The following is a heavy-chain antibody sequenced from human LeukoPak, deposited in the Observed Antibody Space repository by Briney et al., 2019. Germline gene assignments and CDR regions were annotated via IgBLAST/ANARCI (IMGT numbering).Heavy chain of an antibody. D-gene: IGHD3-10*01. CDR1: GFTFSSYS. CDR3: ARDFVEFGYYYGMDV. V-gene: IGHV3-21*01. CDR2: ISSSSSYI. J-gene: IGHJ6*02. Sequence: GGSLRLSCAASGFTFSSYSMNWVRQAPGKGLEWVSSISSSSSYIYYADSVKGRFTIPRDNAKNSLYLQMNSLRAEDTAVYYCARDFVEFGYYYGMDVWGQGTTVTVSS.